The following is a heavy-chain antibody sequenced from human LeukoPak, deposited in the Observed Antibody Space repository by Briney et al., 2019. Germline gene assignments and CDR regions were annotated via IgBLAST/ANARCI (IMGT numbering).Heavy chain of an antibody. CDR2: ISSKGELT. CDR1: GVTFSIYA. V-gene: IGHV3-23*01. Sequence: GGSLRLSCAASGVTFSIYAMSWVRQAPGKGLEWVSSISSKGELTFYADSVKGRFTISRDNSESTLYLQMNILRAEDTAICYCTRDRPNYYGSDGHYYRRNGDYWGQGTLVTVSS. CDR3: TRDRPNYYGSDGHYYRRNGDY. J-gene: IGHJ4*02. D-gene: IGHD3-22*01.